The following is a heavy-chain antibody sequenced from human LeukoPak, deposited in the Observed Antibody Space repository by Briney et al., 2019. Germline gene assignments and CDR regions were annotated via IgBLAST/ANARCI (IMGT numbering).Heavy chain of an antibody. Sequence: SGTLSLTCGVSGGSISSSSYYWGWIRQPPGKGLEWIGSIYYSGSTYYNPSLKSRVTISVDTSKNQFSLKLSSVTAADTAVYYCARHDMVRGVIIYYFDYWGQGTLVTVSS. V-gene: IGHV4-39*01. CDR3: ARHDMVRGVIIYYFDY. CDR2: IYYSGST. D-gene: IGHD3-10*01. CDR1: GGSISSSSYY. J-gene: IGHJ4*02.